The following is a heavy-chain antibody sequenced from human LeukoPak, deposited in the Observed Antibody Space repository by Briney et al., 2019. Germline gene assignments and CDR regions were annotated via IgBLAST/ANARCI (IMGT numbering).Heavy chain of an antibody. J-gene: IGHJ6*03. V-gene: IGHV1-18*01. CDR2: ISAYNCNT. CDR3: ARVNSDDSSGRRNRYYYYYMDV. D-gene: IGHD3-22*01. CDR1: GYTFTSYG. Sequence: ASVKVSCKASGYTFTSYGISWVRQAPGQGLEWIGWISAYNCNTNYAQKLQGRVTMTTDTSTSTAYMELRSLRSDDTAVYYCARVNSDDSSGRRNRYYYYYMDVWGKGTTVTVSS.